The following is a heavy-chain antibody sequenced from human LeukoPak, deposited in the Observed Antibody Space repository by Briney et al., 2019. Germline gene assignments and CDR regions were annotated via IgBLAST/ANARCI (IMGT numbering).Heavy chain of an antibody. D-gene: IGHD6-19*01. CDR2: ISSSSSYI. Sequence: GGSLRLSCAASGFTFSSYSMNWVRQAPEKGLELVSSISSSSSYIYYADSVKGRFTISRDNAKNSLYLQMNSLRAEDTAVYYCARDPRRSLYSSGWYDDYWGQGTLVTVSS. CDR3: ARDPRRSLYSSGWYDDY. V-gene: IGHV3-21*01. CDR1: GFTFSSYS. J-gene: IGHJ4*02.